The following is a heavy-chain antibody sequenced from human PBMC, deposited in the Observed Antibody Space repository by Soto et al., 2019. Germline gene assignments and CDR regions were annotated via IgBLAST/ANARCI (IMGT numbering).Heavy chain of an antibody. D-gene: IGHD1-1*01. CDR1: GGSISSYY. V-gene: IGHV4-59*01. J-gene: IGHJ5*02. Sequence: QVQLQESGPGLVKPSETLSLTCTVSGGSISSYYWSWIQQPPGKGLEWIGYIYYSGKTYYNPSLKSRVTLSVATSKNQFSLKLTSVPAAATAVYYCAGVGNWNAGLGSWGQGALVTVSS. CDR3: AGVGNWNAGLGS. CDR2: IYYSGKT.